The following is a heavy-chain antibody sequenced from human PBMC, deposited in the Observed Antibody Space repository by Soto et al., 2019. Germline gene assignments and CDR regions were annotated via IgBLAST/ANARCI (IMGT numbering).Heavy chain of an antibody. CDR3: AKDPRITIFGVVIIPYYYMDV. CDR1: GFTFSDYY. D-gene: IGHD3-3*01. Sequence: GGSLRLSCAASGFTFSDYYMSWIRQAPGKGLEWVSYISGSGGSIYYADSVKGRFTISRDNSKNTLYLQMNSLRAEDTAVYYCAKDPRITIFGVVIIPYYYMDVWGKGTTVTVSS. V-gene: IGHV3-11*01. CDR2: ISGSGGSI. J-gene: IGHJ6*03.